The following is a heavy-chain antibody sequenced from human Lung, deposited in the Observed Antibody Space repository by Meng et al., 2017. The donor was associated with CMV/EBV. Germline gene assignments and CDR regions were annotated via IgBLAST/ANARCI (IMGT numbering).Heavy chain of an antibody. CDR2: ISYDGSNK. CDR1: GFTFSSYA. CDR3: ATDGGAAAGTTPRGP. V-gene: IGHV3-30*04. Sequence: GESXKISXAASGFTFSSYAMHWVRQAPGKGLEWVAVISYDGSNKYYADSVKGRFTISRDNSKNTLYLQMNSLRAEDTAVYYCATDGGAAAGTTPRGPWGQGXLVTVSS. D-gene: IGHD6-13*01. J-gene: IGHJ5*02.